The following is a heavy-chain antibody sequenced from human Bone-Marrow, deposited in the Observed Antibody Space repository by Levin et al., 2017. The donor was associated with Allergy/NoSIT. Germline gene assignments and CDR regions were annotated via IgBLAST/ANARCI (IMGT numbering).Heavy chain of an antibody. Sequence: GESLKISCAASGFTFSIYWMNWARQAPGKGPEWVASIAHDGSETYYVDSVKGRFTISRDNAKNSLFLQMNSLRAEDTAVYYCVRQSRRERGGDYWGQGTLIIVSS. D-gene: IGHD2-15*01. CDR3: VRQSRRERGGDY. CDR2: IAHDGSET. J-gene: IGHJ4*02. CDR1: GFTFSIYW. V-gene: IGHV3-7*01.